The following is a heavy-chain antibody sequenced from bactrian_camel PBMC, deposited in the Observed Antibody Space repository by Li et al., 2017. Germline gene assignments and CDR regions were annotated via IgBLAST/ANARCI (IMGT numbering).Heavy chain of an antibody. Sequence: DVQLVESGGDSVQPGGSLRLSCTVIGYLDSSYTMAWFRQAPGKEREGIAAIDGGSTYYAGSAKGRFTASQDNAKNTVYLQMNSLKPEDTAMYYCAANFGPYCSGPYLARRANFLGQGTQVTVS. V-gene: IGHV3S31*01. CDR2: IDGGST. CDR1: GYLDSSYT. J-gene: IGHJ4*01. D-gene: IGHD2*01.